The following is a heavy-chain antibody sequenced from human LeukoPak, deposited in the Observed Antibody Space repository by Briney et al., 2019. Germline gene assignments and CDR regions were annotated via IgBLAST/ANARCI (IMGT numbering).Heavy chain of an antibody. CDR2: ISGSGGST. Sequence: GGSLRLSCAASGFTFSSYAMSWVRQAPGKGLEWVSAISGSGGSTYYVDSVKGRFTISRDNSKNTLYLQMNSLRAEDTAVYYCAKVGMTIFGVVTAYGMDVWGQGTTVTVSS. V-gene: IGHV3-23*01. J-gene: IGHJ6*02. CDR1: GFTFSSYA. CDR3: AKVGMTIFGVVTAYGMDV. D-gene: IGHD3-3*01.